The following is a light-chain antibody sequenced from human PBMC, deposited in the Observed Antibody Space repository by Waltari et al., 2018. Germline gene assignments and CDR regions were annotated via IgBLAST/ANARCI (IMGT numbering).Light chain of an antibody. Sequence: QLVLTQSPSASASLGASVKLTCTLSSGLSSNVIAWLQQQPEKGPRYLMKVTSDGSHSKGDEIPDRFSGSSSGAERYLTISSLQSEDEADYYCQTGGHGTLVFGGGTKLTVL. CDR2: VTSDGSH. V-gene: IGLV4-69*01. CDR1: SGLSSNV. CDR3: QTGGHGTLV. J-gene: IGLJ3*02.